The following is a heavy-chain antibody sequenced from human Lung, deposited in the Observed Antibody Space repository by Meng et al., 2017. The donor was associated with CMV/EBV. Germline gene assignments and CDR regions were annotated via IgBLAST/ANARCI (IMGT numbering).Heavy chain of an antibody. CDR2: ISSASRSSATSSNFM. CDR1: GFSFNKYS. J-gene: IGHJ6*02. Sequence: GESLKISCAASGFSFNKYSFHWVRQAPGQELEWVSFISSASRSSATSSNFMHYAESVNGRFTISRDNAKNSLYLQMNSLRDEDTAVYYSARDDDLQYGIDFWGRGTTVTVSS. V-gene: IGHV3-21*01. CDR3: ARDDDLQYGIDF. D-gene: IGHD5-24*01.